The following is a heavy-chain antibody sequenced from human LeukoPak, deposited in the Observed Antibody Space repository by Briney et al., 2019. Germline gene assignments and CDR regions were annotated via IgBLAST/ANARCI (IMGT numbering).Heavy chain of an antibody. V-gene: IGHV1-8*01. Sequence: ASVKVSCKASGYTFTTYDINWVRQATGQGLEWMGLMNPNNGHTVYAQKFQGRVTMTRDTSISTAYLELSSLRSDDTAVYYCAGHYYDSSGYYGYGFDYWGQGTLVTVSS. CDR1: GYTFTTYD. CDR2: MNPNNGHT. J-gene: IGHJ4*02. CDR3: AGHYYDSSGYYGYGFDY. D-gene: IGHD3-22*01.